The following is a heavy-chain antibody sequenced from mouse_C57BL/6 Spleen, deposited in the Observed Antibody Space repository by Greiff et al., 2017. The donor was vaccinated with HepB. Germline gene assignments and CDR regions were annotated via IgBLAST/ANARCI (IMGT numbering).Heavy chain of an antibody. CDR3: ARYESKGLGAMDY. J-gene: IGHJ4*01. D-gene: IGHD4-1*01. Sequence: EVKLVESGGGLVQPGGSLSLSCAASGFTFTDYYMSWVRQPPGKALEWLGFIRNKANGYTKEYSASVKGRFTISRDNSQSILYLQMNALRAEDSATYYCARYESKGLGAMDYWGQGTSVTVSS. CDR2: IRNKANGYTK. CDR1: GFTFTDYY. V-gene: IGHV7-3*01.